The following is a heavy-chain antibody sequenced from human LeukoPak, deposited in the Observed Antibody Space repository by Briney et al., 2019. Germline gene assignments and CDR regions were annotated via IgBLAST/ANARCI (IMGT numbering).Heavy chain of an antibody. CDR2: IYHSGST. J-gene: IGHJ4*02. V-gene: IGHV4-31*03. CDR1: GDSISSGGYY. D-gene: IGHD6-19*01. CDR3: ARTVARTWVDY. Sequence: PSQTLSLTCTVSGDSISSGGYYWSWIRQHPGKGLEWIGYIYHSGSTYYNPALKSRLIISVDTSNNQFSLKLNSVTAADTAVYYCARTVARTWVDYWGQGTLVTVSS.